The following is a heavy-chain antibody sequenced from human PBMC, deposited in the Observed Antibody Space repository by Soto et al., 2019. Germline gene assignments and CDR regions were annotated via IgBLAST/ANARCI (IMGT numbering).Heavy chain of an antibody. CDR3: ASQVTYYYDSSPLGHYYYCMDV. V-gene: IGHV1-69*01. D-gene: IGHD3-22*01. CDR2: IIPIFGTA. J-gene: IGHJ6*02. Sequence: QVQLVQSGAEVKKPGSSVKVSCKASGGTFSSYAISWVRQAPGQGLEWMGGIIPIFGTANYAQKFQGRVTITTDEATSTAYMELSRLRSEDTAVYYCASQVTYYYDSSPLGHYYYCMDVWGQGTTVTVSS. CDR1: GGTFSSYA.